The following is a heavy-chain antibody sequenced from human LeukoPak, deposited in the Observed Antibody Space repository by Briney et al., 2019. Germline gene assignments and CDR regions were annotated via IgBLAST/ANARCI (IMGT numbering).Heavy chain of an antibody. CDR1: GFTLSCCG. V-gene: IGHV3-33*05. Sequence: GGSLRLSCAASGFTLSCCGMHWVRQAPGKGLEWVAYTSYDGSNENYIESVKGRFIISRDNSRNTLHLQMSSLRAEDTALYYCARWDGGDEGRLRYWGQGTLVTVSS. CDR2: TSYDGSNE. CDR3: ARWDGGDEGRLRY. J-gene: IGHJ4*02. D-gene: IGHD2-21*02.